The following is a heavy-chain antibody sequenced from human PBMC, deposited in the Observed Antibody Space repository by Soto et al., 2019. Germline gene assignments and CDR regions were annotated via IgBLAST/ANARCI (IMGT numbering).Heavy chain of an antibody. J-gene: IGHJ4*02. D-gene: IGHD3-22*01. V-gene: IGHV3-48*03. Sequence: GGSLRLSCAASGLTFSGYEMNWVRQGPGKGLEWVSYLSSSGITIYYADSVKGRFTISRDNAKNSMYLQMNSLRADDTAVYYCARGGDYYDSSGYYRPFDYWGQGTLVTVSS. CDR3: ARGGDYYDSSGYYRPFDY. CDR2: LSSSGITI. CDR1: GLTFSGYE.